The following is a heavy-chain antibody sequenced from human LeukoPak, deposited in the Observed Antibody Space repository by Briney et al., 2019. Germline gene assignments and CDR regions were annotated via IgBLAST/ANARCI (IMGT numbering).Heavy chain of an antibody. CDR3: ANLVVVIAATSFDY. CDR1: GYTFTDYN. V-gene: IGHV1-69-2*01. D-gene: IGHD2-15*01. J-gene: IGHJ4*02. CDR2: VDPEDGAT. Sequence: ATVKISCKASGYTFTDYNIHWVQQAPGKGLEWVGRVDPEDGATMYAEKFRDRVTITADTSTDTTYMELRSLRSEDTAVYYCANLVVVIAATSFDYWGQGTLVTVPS.